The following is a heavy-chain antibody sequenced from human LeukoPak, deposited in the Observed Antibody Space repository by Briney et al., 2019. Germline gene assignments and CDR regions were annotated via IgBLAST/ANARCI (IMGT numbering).Heavy chain of an antibody. CDR1: GFTFSSYS. CDR3: ARGVLRGYYDSSGYYCYY. V-gene: IGHV3-21*01. J-gene: IGHJ4*02. CDR2: ISSSSSYI. Sequence: GGSLRLSCAASGFTFSSYSMNWVRQAPGKGLEWVSSISSSSSYIYYADSVKGRFTISRDNSKNTLDLQMNSLRVEDTAVYYCARGVLRGYYDSSGYYCYYWGQGTLVTVSS. D-gene: IGHD3-22*01.